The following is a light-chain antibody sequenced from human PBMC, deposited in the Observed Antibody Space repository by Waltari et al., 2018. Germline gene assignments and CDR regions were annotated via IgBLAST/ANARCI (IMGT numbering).Light chain of an antibody. CDR3: ATWDDRLSGPGV. CDR2: RNN. CDR1: RSHLGSNY. V-gene: IGLV1-47*01. J-gene: IGLJ3*02. Sequence: QSVLTQPPSASGTPGQRVPISCSGSRSHLGSNYGPWYQQLPGTAPKLLIYRNNQRPSGVPDRFSGSKAGTSASLAVSGLRSEDEADYYFATWDDRLSGPGVFGGGTKLTVL.